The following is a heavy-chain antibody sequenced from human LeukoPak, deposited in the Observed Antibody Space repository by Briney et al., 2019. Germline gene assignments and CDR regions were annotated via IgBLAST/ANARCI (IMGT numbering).Heavy chain of an antibody. D-gene: IGHD2-15*01. CDR2: IYYSGST. CDR3: ATDLRGYCSGGSCYGY. CDR1: GGSVSSGSYY. Sequence: SETLSLTCTVSGGSVSSGSYYWSWIRQPPGKGLEWIGYIYYSGSTYYNPSLKSRVTISVDTSKNQFSLKLSSVTAADTAVYYCATDLRGYCSGGSCYGYWGQGTLVTVSS. J-gene: IGHJ4*02. V-gene: IGHV4-61*01.